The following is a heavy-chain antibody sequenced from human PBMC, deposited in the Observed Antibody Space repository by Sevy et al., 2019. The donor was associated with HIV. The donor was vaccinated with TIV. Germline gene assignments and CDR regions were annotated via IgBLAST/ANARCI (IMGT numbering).Heavy chain of an antibody. J-gene: IGHJ5*02. Sequence: ASVKVSCKASGYTFTSYGISWVRQAPGQGLEWMGWISAYNGNTNYAQKLQGRVTMTTDTSTRTAYMELRSLRSDDTAVYSCARAPNWNDRFDPWGQGPLVTVSS. D-gene: IGHD1-1*01. CDR2: ISAYNGNT. CDR3: ARAPNWNDRFDP. V-gene: IGHV1-18*01. CDR1: GYTFTSYG.